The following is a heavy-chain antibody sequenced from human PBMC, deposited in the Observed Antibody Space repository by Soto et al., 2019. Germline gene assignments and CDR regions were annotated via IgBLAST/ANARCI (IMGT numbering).Heavy chain of an antibody. CDR1: GFIISSST. D-gene: IGHD3-22*01. CDR3: ARYYYDSSGYDGMDV. J-gene: IGHJ6*02. V-gene: IGHV3-48*02. CDR2: ISYGSDTT. Sequence: XGSLRLSCAASGFIISSSTMNWVRQAPGRGLEWLSDISYGSDTTHYADSVKGRFTVSRDTAKNSLYLQMNGLRDEDTAVYYCARYYYDSSGYDGMDVWGQGTTVTVSS.